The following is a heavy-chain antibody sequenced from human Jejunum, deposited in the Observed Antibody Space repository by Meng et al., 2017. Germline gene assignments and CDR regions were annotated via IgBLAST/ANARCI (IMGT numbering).Heavy chain of an antibody. CDR3: ARDAGSFLDYYFDS. CDR1: GYTFTDHY. V-gene: IGHV1-2*04. Sequence: AQLVQSGAEVKKSGSSVKVSCKASGYTFTDHYIHWVRQAPGQGLEWMGWTNPDTGGTNYAQKFQGWVTMTRDTSISTAYMELRRLRSDDTAVYYCARDAGSFLDYYFDSWGQGTLVTVSS. J-gene: IGHJ4*02. D-gene: IGHD1-1*01. CDR2: TNPDTGGT.